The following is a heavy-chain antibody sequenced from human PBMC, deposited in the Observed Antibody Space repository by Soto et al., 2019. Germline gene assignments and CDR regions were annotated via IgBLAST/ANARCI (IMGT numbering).Heavy chain of an antibody. Sequence: VGSLRLSCAASGFTFTRYSMNWVRQAPGKGLEWVSSISSTTNYIYYGDSMKGRFTISRDNAKNSLYLEMNSLRAEDTAVYYCARESEDLTSTFDYWGQGTLVTVS. CDR1: GFTFTRYS. V-gene: IGHV3-21*06. CDR2: ISSTTNYI. J-gene: IGHJ4*02. CDR3: ARESEDLTSTFDY.